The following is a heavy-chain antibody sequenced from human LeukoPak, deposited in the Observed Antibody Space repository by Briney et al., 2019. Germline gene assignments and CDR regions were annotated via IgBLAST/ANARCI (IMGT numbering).Heavy chain of an antibody. CDR2: IYSGGST. J-gene: IGHJ4*02. V-gene: IGHV3-53*01. CDR1: GFTVSSNY. Sequence: HPGGSLRLSCAASGFTVSSNYMSWVRQAPGKGLEWVSVIYSGGSTYYADSVKGRFTISRDNSKNTLYLQMNSLRAEDTAVYYCAREMATDRDYWGRGTLVTVSS. CDR3: AREMATDRDY. D-gene: IGHD5-24*01.